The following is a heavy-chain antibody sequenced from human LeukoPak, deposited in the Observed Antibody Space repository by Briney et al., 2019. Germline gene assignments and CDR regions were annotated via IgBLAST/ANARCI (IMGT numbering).Heavy chain of an antibody. V-gene: IGHV3-23*01. CDR2: ISGSGGST. CDR3: AKSQRFIVVVPAAMDY. CDR1: GFTFSSYG. J-gene: IGHJ4*02. D-gene: IGHD2-2*01. Sequence: GGSLRLSCAASGFTFSSYGMSWVRQAPGKGLEWVSAISGSGGSTYYADSVKGRFTISRDNSKNTLYLQMNSLRAEDTAVYYCAKSQRFIVVVPAAMDYWGQGTLVTVSS.